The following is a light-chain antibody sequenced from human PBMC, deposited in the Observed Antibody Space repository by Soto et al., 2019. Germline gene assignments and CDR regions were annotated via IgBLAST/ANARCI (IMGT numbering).Light chain of an antibody. CDR2: AAS. CDR1: QGISSY. CDR3: HQLNSSPHT. J-gene: IGKJ5*01. V-gene: IGKV1-9*01. Sequence: DIQLTQSPSFLSASVGDRVTITCRASQGISSYLAWYQQIPGKAPNLLIYAASTLQSGVPSRFSGSGSGTEFTLTISSLQPEDFATYYCHQLNSSPHTFGQGTRLAMK.